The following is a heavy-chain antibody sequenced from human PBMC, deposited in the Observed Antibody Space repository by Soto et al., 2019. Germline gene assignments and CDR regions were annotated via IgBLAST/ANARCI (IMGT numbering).Heavy chain of an antibody. CDR1: GGSISSGGYY. D-gene: IGHD3-10*01. V-gene: IGHV4-31*03. Sequence: SETLSLTCTVSGGSISSGGYYWSWIRQHPGKGLEWIGYIYYSGSTYYNPSLKSRVTISVDTSKNQFSLKLSSVTAADTAVYYCASLWFGELLAIDYWGQGTLVTVSS. CDR2: IYYSGST. J-gene: IGHJ4*02. CDR3: ASLWFGELLAIDY.